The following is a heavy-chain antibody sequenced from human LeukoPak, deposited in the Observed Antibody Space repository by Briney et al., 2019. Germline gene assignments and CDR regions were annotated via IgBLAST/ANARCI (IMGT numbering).Heavy chain of an antibody. J-gene: IGHJ4*02. CDR1: GGTFSSYA. Sequence: PVASVKVSCKASGGTFSSYAISWVRQAPGQGLEWMGGIIPIFGTANYAQKFQGRVTMTRDTSTSTVYMELSSLRSEDTAVYYCARWTTTYLDYWGQGTLVTVSS. D-gene: IGHD3/OR15-3a*01. V-gene: IGHV1-69*05. CDR2: IIPIFGTA. CDR3: ARWTTTYLDY.